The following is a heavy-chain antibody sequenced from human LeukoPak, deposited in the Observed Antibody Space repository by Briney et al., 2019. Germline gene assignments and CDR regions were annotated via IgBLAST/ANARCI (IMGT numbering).Heavy chain of an antibody. V-gene: IGHV1-2*02. CDR1: EYTFTGYY. Sequence: GASVKVSCKASEYTFTGYYMHWVRQAPGQELEWMGWVNPNSGGTNYAQKFQGRVTMTRDTSISTAYMELSRLRSDDTAVYYCARSSAYYYDSSGYSSQLLFDYWGQGTLVTVSS. J-gene: IGHJ4*02. CDR3: ARSSAYYYDSSGYSSQLLFDY. CDR2: VNPNSGGT. D-gene: IGHD3-22*01.